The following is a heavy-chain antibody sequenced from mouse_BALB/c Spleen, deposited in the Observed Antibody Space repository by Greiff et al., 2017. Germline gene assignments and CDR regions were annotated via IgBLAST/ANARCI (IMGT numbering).Heavy chain of an antibody. CDR3: ARDNYDYDEGPFAY. D-gene: IGHD2-4*01. V-gene: IGHV5-4*02. Sequence: EVQLVESGGGLVKPGGSLKLSCAASGFTFSDYYMYWVRQTPEKRLEWVATISDGGSYTYYPDSVKGRFTISRDNAKNNLYLQMSSLKSEDTAMYYCARDNYDYDEGPFAYWGQGTLVTVSA. CDR1: GFTFSDYY. J-gene: IGHJ3*01. CDR2: ISDGGSYT.